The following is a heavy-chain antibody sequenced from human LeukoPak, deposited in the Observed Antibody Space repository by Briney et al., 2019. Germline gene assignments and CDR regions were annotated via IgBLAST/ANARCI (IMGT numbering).Heavy chain of an antibody. Sequence: SETLSLTCTVSGGFISSYYRSWVRQPPGKGLQWIGYINYSGNSDYNPSLQSRATMSVDTSKNQSSLKLNSVTAADTAVYYCARRTYYDTLTGYKYWYFDLWGRGTLVTVSS. CDR1: GGFISSYY. CDR3: ARRTYYDTLTGYKYWYFDL. D-gene: IGHD3-9*01. J-gene: IGHJ2*01. CDR2: INYSGNS. V-gene: IGHV4-59*01.